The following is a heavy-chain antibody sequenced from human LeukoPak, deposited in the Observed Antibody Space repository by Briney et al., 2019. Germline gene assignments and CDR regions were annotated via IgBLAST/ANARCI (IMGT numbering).Heavy chain of an antibody. CDR2: FDPEDGET. J-gene: IGHJ4*02. CDR1: GYTLTELS. Sequence: ASVKVSCKVSGYTLTELSMHWVRQAPGKGLEWMGGFDPEDGETIYAQKFQGRVTMTEDTSTDTAYMELSSLRPEDTAVYYCATFASASSGWYRGEVDYWGQGTLVTVSS. CDR3: ATFASASSGWYRGEVDY. V-gene: IGHV1-24*01. D-gene: IGHD6-19*01.